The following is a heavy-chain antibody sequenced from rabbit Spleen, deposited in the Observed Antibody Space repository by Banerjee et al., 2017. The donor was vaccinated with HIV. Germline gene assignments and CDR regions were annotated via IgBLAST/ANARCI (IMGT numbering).Heavy chain of an antibody. D-gene: IGHD4-1*01. CDR2: INAVTGKA. CDR1: GFSFSNKAV. J-gene: IGHJ4*01. CDR3: ARDLAGVIGWNFGW. Sequence: EQLVESGGGLVKPELSLKLSCTASGFSFSNKAVMCCYRQAPGPWLEWIACINAVTGKAVYASWAKGRYTFSKAASTTVTLEMTSLTAADTATYFCARDLAGVIGWNFGWWGPGTLVTVS. V-gene: IGHV1S45*01.